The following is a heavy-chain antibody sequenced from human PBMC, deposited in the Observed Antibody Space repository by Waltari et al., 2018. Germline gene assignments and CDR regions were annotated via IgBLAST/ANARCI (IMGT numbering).Heavy chain of an antibody. Sequence: EVQLLESGGGLVQPGGSLRLSCAASGFTFSSYAMSWVRQAPGKGLEWVSVIYSGGSTYYADSWKGRFTISRDNSKNTLYLQMNSLRAEDTAVYYCAKDLNYYGSGLSSWFDPWGQGTLVTVSS. V-gene: IGHV3-23*03. CDR1: GFTFSSYA. J-gene: IGHJ5*02. D-gene: IGHD3-10*01. CDR2: IYSGGST. CDR3: AKDLNYYGSGLSSWFDP.